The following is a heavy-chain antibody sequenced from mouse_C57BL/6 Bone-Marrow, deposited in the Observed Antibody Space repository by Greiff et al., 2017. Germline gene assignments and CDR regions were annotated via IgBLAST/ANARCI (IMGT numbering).Heavy chain of an antibody. V-gene: IGHV5-6*01. CDR3: KREEKAY. CDR1: GFTFSSYG. Sequence: EVKLVESGGDLVKPGGSLKLSCAASGFTFSSYGMSWVRQTPDKRLEWVATISSGGSYTYYPDSVKGRFTISRDNAKNTLYLQMSSLKSEDTAMYYCKREEKAYWAQGTLVTVSA. D-gene: IGHD6-1*01. J-gene: IGHJ3*01. CDR2: ISSGGSYT.